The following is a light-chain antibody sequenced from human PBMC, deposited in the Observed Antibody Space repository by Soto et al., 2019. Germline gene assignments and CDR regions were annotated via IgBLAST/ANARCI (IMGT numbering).Light chain of an antibody. V-gene: IGLV2-8*01. Sequence: QSALTQPPSASGSPGQSVAISCTGTSSDVGGNNYVSWYQQHPGKAPKLLMYEVTKRPAGVPDRFSGSKSGNTASLTVSGLQAEDEADYYCSSYAGSNSVIFGGGTKLTVL. CDR3: SSYAGSNSVI. J-gene: IGLJ2*01. CDR2: EVT. CDR1: SSDVGGNNY.